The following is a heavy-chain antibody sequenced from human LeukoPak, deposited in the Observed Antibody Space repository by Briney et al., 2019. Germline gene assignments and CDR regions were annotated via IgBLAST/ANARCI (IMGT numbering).Heavy chain of an antibody. J-gene: IGHJ4*02. CDR2: INHSGST. D-gene: IGHD6-13*01. V-gene: IGHV4-34*01. CDR1: GGSFSGYY. Sequence: SQTLSLTCAVYGGSFSGYYWTWIRQPPGKGLEWIGEINHSGSTNYNPSLKSRVTISVDTSKNQFSLKLSSVTAADTAVYYCARAKIAAAVMFDYWGQGTLVTVSS. CDR3: ARAKIAAAVMFDY.